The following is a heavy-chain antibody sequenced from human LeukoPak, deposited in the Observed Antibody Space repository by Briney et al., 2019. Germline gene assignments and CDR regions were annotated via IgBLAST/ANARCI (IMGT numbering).Heavy chain of an antibody. J-gene: IGHJ2*01. Sequence: MTSETLSLTCTVSGGSISSYYWSWIRQPAGKGLEWIGRIYTSGSTNYNPSLKSRVTMSVDTSKNQFSLKLSSVTAADTAVYYCAREGHYDFWSGYSYFDLWGRGTLVTVSS. CDR2: IYTSGST. V-gene: IGHV4-4*07. D-gene: IGHD3-3*01. CDR3: AREGHYDFWSGYSYFDL. CDR1: GGSISSYY.